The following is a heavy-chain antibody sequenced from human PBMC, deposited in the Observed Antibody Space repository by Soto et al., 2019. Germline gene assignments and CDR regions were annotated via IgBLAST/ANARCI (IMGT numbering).Heavy chain of an antibody. CDR1: GFTVGSNY. CDR3: ARGGDGSSFDY. V-gene: IGHV3-53*02. D-gene: IGHD1-26*01. J-gene: IGHJ4*02. Sequence: EVQLVETGGGLIQPGGSLRLSCAASGFTVGSNYINWVRQAPGKGLEWVSVIYSGGSTNYADSVKGRFTISRDNSKNTVFLQMNSLRAEDSALYYCARGGDGSSFDYWGQGTLVTVSS. CDR2: IYSGGST.